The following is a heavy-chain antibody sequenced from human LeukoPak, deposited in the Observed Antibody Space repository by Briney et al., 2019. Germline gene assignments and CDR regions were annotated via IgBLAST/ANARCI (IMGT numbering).Heavy chain of an antibody. D-gene: IGHD3-10*01. V-gene: IGHV1-46*01. Sequence: ASVKVSCKASGYTFTSYYMHWVRQAPGQGLEWMGIINPSGGSTSYAQKFQGRVTMTRDTSTSTVYMELGSLRSEDTAVYYCARATFDYYGSGSYSGSGYWGQGTLVTVSS. CDR3: ARATFDYYGSGSYSGSGY. J-gene: IGHJ4*02. CDR1: GYTFTSYY. CDR2: INPSGGST.